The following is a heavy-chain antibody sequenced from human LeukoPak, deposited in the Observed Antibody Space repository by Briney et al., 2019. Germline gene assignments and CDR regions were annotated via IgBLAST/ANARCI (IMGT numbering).Heavy chain of an antibody. D-gene: IGHD6-19*01. V-gene: IGHV3-23*01. CDR1: GFTFSSYA. J-gene: IGHJ4*02. CDR2: ISGSGGRT. CDR3: AKDLQGSGWYPYYFDY. Sequence: GGSLRLSCAASGFTFSSYAMSWVRQAPGKGLEWVSAISGSGGRTYYADSVKGRFTISRDNSKNTLYLQMNSLRAEDTAVYYCAKDLQGSGWYPYYFDYWGQGTLVTVSS.